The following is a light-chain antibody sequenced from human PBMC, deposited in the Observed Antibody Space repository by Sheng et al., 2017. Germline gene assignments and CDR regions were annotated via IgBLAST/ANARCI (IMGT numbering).Light chain of an antibody. Sequence: SYELTQPPSMSVSPGQTARITCSGDALPNKYAYWYQQKPGQAPVLVIYKDIERSSGIPERFSGSSSGTTVTLTISGVQAEDEADYYCQSLDSSGRYVIFGGGTKLTVL. CDR3: QSLDSSGRYVI. CDR1: ALPNKY. V-gene: IGLV3-25*03. CDR2: KDI. J-gene: IGLJ2*01.